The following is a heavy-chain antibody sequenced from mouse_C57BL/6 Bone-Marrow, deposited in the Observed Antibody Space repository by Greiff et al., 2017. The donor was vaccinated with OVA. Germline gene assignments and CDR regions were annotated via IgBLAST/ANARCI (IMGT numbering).Heavy chain of an antibody. CDR2: IWSDGST. J-gene: IGHJ1*03. D-gene: IGHD2-4*01. CDR1: GFSLTSYG. Sequence: VKLMESGPGLVAPSQSLSITCTVSGFSLTSYGVHWVRQPPGKGLEWLVVIWSDGSTTYNSALKSRLSISKDNSKSQVFLKMNSLQTDDTAMYYCARHPYDYDCWYFDVWGTGTTVTVSS. CDR3: ARHPYDYDCWYFDV. V-gene: IGHV2-6-1*01.